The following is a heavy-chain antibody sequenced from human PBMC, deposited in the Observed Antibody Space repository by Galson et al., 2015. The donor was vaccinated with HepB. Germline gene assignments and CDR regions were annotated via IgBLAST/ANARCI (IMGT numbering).Heavy chain of an antibody. CDR2: ISGGGGSA. CDR3: AKEAGSYCGGDCYSFDY. D-gene: IGHD2-21*02. V-gene: IGHV3-23*01. Sequence: SLRLSCAASGFSFSNYVMTWVRQAPGKGLEWVSIISGGGGSAYYADSVKGRFTISRDNSKNTLYLEMSRLRAEDTAVYYCAKEAGSYCGGDCYSFDYWGQGTLVTVSS. CDR1: GFSFSNYV. J-gene: IGHJ4*02.